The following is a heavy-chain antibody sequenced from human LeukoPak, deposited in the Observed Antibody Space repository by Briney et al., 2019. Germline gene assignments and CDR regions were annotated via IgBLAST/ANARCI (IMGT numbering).Heavy chain of an antibody. J-gene: IGHJ4*02. D-gene: IGHD3/OR15-3a*01. Sequence: VASVKVSCKASGYTFTSYDINWVRQATGQGLEWMGWMNPNSGNTGYAQKFQGRVTITADESTSTAYMELSSLRSEDTAVYYCARDRWDQASTLLVGLLDYWGQGTLVTVSS. V-gene: IGHV1-8*01. CDR2: MNPNSGNT. CDR1: GYTFTSYD. CDR3: ARDRWDQASTLLVGLLDY.